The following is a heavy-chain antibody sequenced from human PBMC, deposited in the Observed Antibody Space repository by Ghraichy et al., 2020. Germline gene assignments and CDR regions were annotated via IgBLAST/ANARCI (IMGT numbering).Heavy chain of an antibody. CDR3: ATSPSIAVTYGIDY. D-gene: IGHD6-19*01. V-gene: IGHV1-24*01. J-gene: IGHJ4*02. CDR1: GYTLTELS. CDR2: FDPEDGET. Sequence: GESMNISCKVSGYTLTELSMHWVRQAPGKGLEWMGGFDPEDGETIYAQKFQGRVTMTEDTSTDTAYMELSSLRSEDTAVYYCATSPSIAVTYGIDYWGQGTLVTVSS.